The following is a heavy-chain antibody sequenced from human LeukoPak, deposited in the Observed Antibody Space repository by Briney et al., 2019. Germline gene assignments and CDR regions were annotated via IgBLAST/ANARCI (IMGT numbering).Heavy chain of an antibody. V-gene: IGHV1-2*02. CDR1: GYTFTGPY. J-gene: IGHJ4*02. Sequence: GASVKVSCKASGYTFTGPYMHWVRQAPGQGLEWMGWMNPNSGGTNYAQNFQGKVTMTRDTSFSTAYMEVSRLRSDDTAVYYCARMLNGAYDVWGQGTLVTVSS. CDR3: ARMLNGAYDV. D-gene: IGHD5-12*01. CDR2: MNPNSGGT.